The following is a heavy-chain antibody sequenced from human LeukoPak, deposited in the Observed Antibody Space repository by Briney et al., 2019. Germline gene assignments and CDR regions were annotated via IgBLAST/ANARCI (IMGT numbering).Heavy chain of an antibody. V-gene: IGHV3-23*01. CDR3: ANKWGIAADFDY. J-gene: IGHJ4*02. CDR1: GFTLSTYA. CDR2: ISGGGGST. Sequence: GGSLRLSCAASGFTLSTYAMSWVRQAPGKGLEWVSAISGGGGSTYCADSVQGRFTISRDNSKNTLYLQMYSLRAEDTAVYYCANKWGIAADFDYWGQGTLVTVSS. D-gene: IGHD2-8*01.